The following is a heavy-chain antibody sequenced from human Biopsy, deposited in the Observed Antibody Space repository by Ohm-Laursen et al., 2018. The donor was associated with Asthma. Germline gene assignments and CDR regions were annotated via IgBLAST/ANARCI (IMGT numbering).Heavy chain of an antibody. D-gene: IGHD6-13*01. CDR2: VHSTGST. J-gene: IGHJ4*02. V-gene: IGHV4-59*01. CDR1: PGSINDYY. Sequence: SGTLSLTCTVSPGSINDYYWNWIRQFPGKGLEWIGYVHSTGSTRFNPSLKSRLTISVDTSVDQVSLKLTPVTAADTAVYYCARATSTWSQSGPHYFDHWGQGTLVTVSS. CDR3: ARATSTWSQSGPHYFDH.